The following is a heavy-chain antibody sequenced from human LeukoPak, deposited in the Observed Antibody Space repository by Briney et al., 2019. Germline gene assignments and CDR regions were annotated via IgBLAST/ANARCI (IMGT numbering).Heavy chain of an antibody. Sequence: SGTLSLTCAVYGGSFSGYYWSWIRQPPGKGLEWIGEINHSGSTNYNPSLKSRVAISVDTSKNQFSLKLSSVTAADTAVYYCARRARGYCSSTSCYPFDYWGQGTLVTVSS. CDR1: GGSFSGYY. D-gene: IGHD2-2*01. J-gene: IGHJ4*02. V-gene: IGHV4-34*01. CDR2: INHSGST. CDR3: ARRARGYCSSTSCYPFDY.